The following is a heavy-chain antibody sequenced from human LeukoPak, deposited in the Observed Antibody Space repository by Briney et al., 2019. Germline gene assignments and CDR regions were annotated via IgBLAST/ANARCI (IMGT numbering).Heavy chain of an antibody. CDR1: GGSLSNYY. J-gene: IGHJ6*03. V-gene: IGHV4-59*12. CDR3: AGGSRWGSYYYYYYMDV. CDR2: IFYSGST. Sequence: PSETLSLTCTVSGGSLSNYYWSWLRQPPGKGLEWIGYIFYSGSTNYNPSLKSRVTISFDTSKNQISLNLNSVTAADTAVYYCAGGSRWGSYYYYYYMDVWGKGTTVIVSS. D-gene: IGHD7-27*01.